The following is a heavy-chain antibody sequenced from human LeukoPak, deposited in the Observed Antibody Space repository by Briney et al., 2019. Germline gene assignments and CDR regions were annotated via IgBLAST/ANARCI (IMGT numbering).Heavy chain of an antibody. J-gene: IGHJ5*02. V-gene: IGHV1-24*01. CDR2: FDPEDGET. CDR1: GYTLTELS. D-gene: IGHD3-22*01. CDR3: AREGHYDSSGYYYGWFDP. Sequence: GASVKVSCKVSGYTLTELSMHWVRQAPGKGLEWMGGFDPEDGETIYAQKFQGRVTMTTDTSTSTAYMELRSLRSDDTAVYYCAREGHYDSSGYYYGWFDPWGQGTLVTVSS.